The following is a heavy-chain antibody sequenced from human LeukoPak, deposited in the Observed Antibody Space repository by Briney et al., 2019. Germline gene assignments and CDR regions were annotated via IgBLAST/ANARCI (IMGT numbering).Heavy chain of an antibody. Sequence: GGSLRLSCAASGFTFSTYAMYWVRQAPGKGLDWVASIKPDGSETYYVDSVKGRFTISRDSAQSSLFLQLYSLRAEDTAVYFCARGSSGSFDSWGQGALVTVSA. CDR2: IKPDGSET. J-gene: IGHJ5*01. V-gene: IGHV3-7*04. D-gene: IGHD1-26*01. CDR1: GFTFSTYA. CDR3: ARGSSGSFDS.